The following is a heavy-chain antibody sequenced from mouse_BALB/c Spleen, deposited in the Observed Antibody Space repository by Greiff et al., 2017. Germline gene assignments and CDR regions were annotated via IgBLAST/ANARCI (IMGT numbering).Heavy chain of an antibody. V-gene: IGHV1S135*01. CDR2: IDPYNGGT. CDR3: ARGTLYYSNYDAMDY. D-gene: IGHD2-5*01. J-gene: IGHJ4*01. Sequence: EVKLVESGPELVKPGASVKVSCTASGFSFTDYNMYWVQQSHGKSLEWIGYIDPYNGGTSYNQKFKGKATLTVDKSSSTAYMHLNSLTSEDSAVYYCARGTLYYSNYDAMDYWGQGTSVTVSS. CDR1: GFSFTDYN.